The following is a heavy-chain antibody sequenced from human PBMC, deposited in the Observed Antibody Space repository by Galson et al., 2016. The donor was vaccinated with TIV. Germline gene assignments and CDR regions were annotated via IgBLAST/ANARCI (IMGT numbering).Heavy chain of an antibody. D-gene: IGHD3-22*01. V-gene: IGHV1-18*04. CDR1: GYTLTNYG. CDR2: ISTYNGDT. CDR3: ARDRGSMTMILVVDYYYGMDV. J-gene: IGHJ6*02. Sequence: SVKVSCKASGYTLTNYGISWVRQAPGQGLEWMGWISTYNGDTNYARKFQGRVIMTADTSTGTAFLEVRSLTSDDTAVYYCARDRGSMTMILVVDYYYGMDVWGQGTTVTV.